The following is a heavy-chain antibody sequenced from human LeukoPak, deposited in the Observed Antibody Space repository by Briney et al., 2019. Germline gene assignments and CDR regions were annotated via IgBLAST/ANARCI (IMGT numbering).Heavy chain of an antibody. J-gene: IGHJ4*02. CDR1: GFTFSDYS. V-gene: IGHV3-21*01. Sequence: PGGSLRLSCAASGFTFSDYSMNWVRQTPGKGLEWVSSITTWSDFIYYADSVKGRFTISRDNANNSLYLQMDGLRADDTAVYYCARGPDFRGQGTLVTVSS. CDR3: ARGPDF. CDR2: ITTWSDFI.